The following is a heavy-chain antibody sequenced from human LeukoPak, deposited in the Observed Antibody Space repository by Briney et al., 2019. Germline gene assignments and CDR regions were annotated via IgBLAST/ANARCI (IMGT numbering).Heavy chain of an antibody. J-gene: IGHJ4*02. Sequence: GGSLRLSCAASGFTFSTYRMNWVRQAPGKGLEWVSYFSSSSGTMYYADSVRGRFTISRDIAKNSLHLQMNSLRAEDTAVYYCATVGSSWFYDYWGQGTLVTVSS. D-gene: IGHD6-13*01. CDR2: FSSSSGTM. CDR3: ATVGSSWFYDY. CDR1: GFTFSTYR. V-gene: IGHV3-48*01.